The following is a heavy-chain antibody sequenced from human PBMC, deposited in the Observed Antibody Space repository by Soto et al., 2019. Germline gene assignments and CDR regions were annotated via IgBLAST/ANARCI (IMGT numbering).Heavy chain of an antibody. V-gene: IGHV1-69*13. Sequence: GASVKVSCKASGGTFSSYAISWERQAPGQGLEWMGGIIPIFGTANYAQKFQGRVTITADESTSTAYMELSSLRSEDTAVYYCARDSGDSSSSMWFDPWGQGTLVTVSS. D-gene: IGHD6-6*01. CDR2: IIPIFGTA. CDR3: ARDSGDSSSSMWFDP. CDR1: GGTFSSYA. J-gene: IGHJ5*02.